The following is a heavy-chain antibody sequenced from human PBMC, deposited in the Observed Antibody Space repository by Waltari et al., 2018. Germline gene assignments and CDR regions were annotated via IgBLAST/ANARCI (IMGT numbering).Heavy chain of an antibody. J-gene: IGHJ6*03. V-gene: IGHV1-69*04. Sequence: QVQLVQSGAEVKKPGSSVKVSCKASGGTFSSYAISWVRQAPGQGLGWMGGISPILGIANYAQKFQGRVTIAADESTSTAYMELSSLRSEDTAVYYCPSHGGGGDPNYYYYYMDVWGKGTTVTVSS. D-gene: IGHD3-16*02. CDR3: PSHGGGGDPNYYYYYMDV. CDR2: ISPILGIA. CDR1: GGTFSSYA.